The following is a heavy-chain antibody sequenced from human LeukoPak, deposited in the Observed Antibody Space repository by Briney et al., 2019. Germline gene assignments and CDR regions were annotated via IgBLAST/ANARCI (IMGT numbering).Heavy chain of an antibody. CDR1: GGSISSYF. CDR2: IYYSGST. V-gene: IGHV4-59*01. J-gene: IGHJ3*02. Sequence: PSGTLSLTCTVSGGSISSYFWSWIRQSPGKGLEWIGYIYYSGSTNYNPSLKSRVTISLDRSKNQFSLKLTSMTAADTAVYYCARGEEAFDIWGQGTMVTVSS. CDR3: ARGEEAFDI.